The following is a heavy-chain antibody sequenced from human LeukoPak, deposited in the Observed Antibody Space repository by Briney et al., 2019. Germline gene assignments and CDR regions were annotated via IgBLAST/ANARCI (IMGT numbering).Heavy chain of an antibody. Sequence: SETLSLTCTVPGGSISSSSYYWGWLRQPPGKGLEWIASIYYSGSTYYNPSLKSRVTISVDTSKNQFSLKLSSVTAADTAVYYCAGHLPYSNYCYYWGQGTLVTVSS. CDR1: GGSISSSSYY. D-gene: IGHD4-11*01. V-gene: IGHV4-39*01. CDR3: AGHLPYSNYCYY. J-gene: IGHJ4*02. CDR2: IYYSGST.